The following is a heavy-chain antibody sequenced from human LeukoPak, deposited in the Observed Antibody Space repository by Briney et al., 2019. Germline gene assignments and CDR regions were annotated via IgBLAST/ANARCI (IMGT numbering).Heavy chain of an antibody. CDR1: GFTFSSYA. Sequence: PGGSLRLSCAASGFTFSSYAMHWVRQAPGKGLEWVAFIRSDGSNKSYADSVKGRFTISRDNSKNTLYLQMNSLRAEDTAVYYCARVKWLQLKDYFDYWGQGTLVTVSS. V-gene: IGHV3-30*02. J-gene: IGHJ4*02. D-gene: IGHD5-24*01. CDR2: IRSDGSNK. CDR3: ARVKWLQLKDYFDY.